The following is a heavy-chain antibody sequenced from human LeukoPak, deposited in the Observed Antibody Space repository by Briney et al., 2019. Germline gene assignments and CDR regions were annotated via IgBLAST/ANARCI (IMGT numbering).Heavy chain of an antibody. V-gene: IGHV3-23*01. D-gene: IGHD3-10*01. CDR3: AKDLSPSTYYYGSGSYGFDY. J-gene: IGHJ4*02. CDR1: GFTFSSYA. CDR2: ISGSGGST. Sequence: GGSLRLSCAASGFTFSSYAMSWVRQAPGKGLEWVSAISGSGGSTYYADSVKGRFTISRDNSKNTLYLQMNSLRAEDTAVYYCAKDLSPSTYYYGSGSYGFDYWGQGTLVTVSS.